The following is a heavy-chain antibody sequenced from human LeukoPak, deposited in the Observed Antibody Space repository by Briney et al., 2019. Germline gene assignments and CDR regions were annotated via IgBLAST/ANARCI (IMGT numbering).Heavy chain of an antibody. CDR3: ARSGYTSGWYDY. J-gene: IGHJ4*02. D-gene: IGHD6-19*01. CDR2: IYYSGST. V-gene: IGHV4-59*01. CDR1: GDSISSYY. Sequence: SETLSLTCTVSGDSISSYYWSWIRQPPGKGLEWIGYIYYSGSTNYNPSLKSRVTISVDTSKNQFSLKLSSVTAADTAVYFCARSGYTSGWYDYWGQGTLVTVSS.